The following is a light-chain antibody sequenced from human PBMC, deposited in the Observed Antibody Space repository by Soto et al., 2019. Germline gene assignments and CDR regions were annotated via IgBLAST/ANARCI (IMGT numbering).Light chain of an antibody. V-gene: IGKV1-6*02. CDR3: LQDYNYPWT. J-gene: IGKJ1*01. CDR1: QGIRND. CDR2: AAS. Sequence: AIQNTQSPSSLSGGFGDRVAITCRASQGIRNDLGWYQQKPGKAPKLLIYAASSLQSGVPSRFSGSGSGTDFTLTISSLQPEDFATYYCLQDYNYPWTFGQGTKWIS.